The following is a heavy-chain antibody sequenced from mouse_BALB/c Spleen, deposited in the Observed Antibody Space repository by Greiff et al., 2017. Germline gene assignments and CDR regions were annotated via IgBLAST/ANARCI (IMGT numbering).Heavy chain of an antibody. CDR3: ARNLEYGNYWFAY. CDR1: GYSITSDYA. CDR2: ISYSGST. Sequence: EVKLQESGPGLVKPSQSLSLTCTVTGYSITSDYAWNWIRQFPGNKLEWTGYISYSGSTSYNPSLKSRISITRDTSKNQFFLQLNSVTTEDTATYYCARNLEYGNYWFAYWGQGTLVTVSA. J-gene: IGHJ3*01. V-gene: IGHV3-2*02. D-gene: IGHD2-10*02.